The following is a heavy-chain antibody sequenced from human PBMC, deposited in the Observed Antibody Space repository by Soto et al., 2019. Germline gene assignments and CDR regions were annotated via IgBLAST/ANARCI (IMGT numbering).Heavy chain of an antibody. D-gene: IGHD2-21*02. J-gene: IGHJ4*02. CDR2: INAGNGNT. CDR3: ARSIVVVTALDY. Sequence: QVQLVQSGAEEKKPGASVKVSCKASGYTFTSYAMHWVRQAPGQRLEWMGWINAGNGNTKYSQKFQGRVTITRDTSASTAYMELSSLRSEDTAVQYCARSIVVVTALDYWGQGTLVTVSS. CDR1: GYTFTSYA. V-gene: IGHV1-3*05.